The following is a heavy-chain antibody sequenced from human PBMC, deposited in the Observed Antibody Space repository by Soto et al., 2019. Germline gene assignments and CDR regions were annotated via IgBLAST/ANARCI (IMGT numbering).Heavy chain of an antibody. J-gene: IGHJ6*02. CDR2: IYHSGST. D-gene: IGHD6-25*01. V-gene: IGHV4-4*02. Sequence: SETLSLTCAVSGGSISSSNWWSWVRQPPGKGLEWIGEIYHSGSTNYNPSLKSRVNISVDKSKNQFYLKLSSVTAADTAVYYCERDREASSSGLYYYYGMDVSGQGTPVT. CDR1: GGSISSSNW. CDR3: ERDREASSSGLYYYYGMDV.